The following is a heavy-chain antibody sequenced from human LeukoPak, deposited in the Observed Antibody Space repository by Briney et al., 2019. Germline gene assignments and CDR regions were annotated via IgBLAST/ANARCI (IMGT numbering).Heavy chain of an antibody. V-gene: IGHV3-23*01. J-gene: IGHJ4*02. CDR1: GFTFSSYA. Sequence: GGSLRLSCAASGFTFSSYAMSWVRQAPGKGLEWVSAISGSGGSTYYAASVKGRFTISRDNSKNTLYLQMNSLRAEDTAVYYCAKDGQSGYSYGGGQGTLVTVSS. CDR2: ISGSGGST. CDR3: AKDGQSGYSYG. D-gene: IGHD5-18*01.